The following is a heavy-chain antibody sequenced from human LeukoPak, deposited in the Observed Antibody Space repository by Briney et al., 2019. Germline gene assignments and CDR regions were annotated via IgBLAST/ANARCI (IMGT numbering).Heavy chain of an antibody. D-gene: IGHD1-26*01. CDR2: ISYDGSNK. CDR3: ARERVGATDY. CDR1: GFTFSSYA. J-gene: IGHJ4*02. Sequence: GGSLRLSCAASGFTFSSYAMHWVRQAPGKGLEWVAVISYDGSNKYYADSVKGRFTISRDNSKNTLYLQMNSLRAEDTAVYYCARERVGATDYWGQGTLVTVSS. V-gene: IGHV3-30*14.